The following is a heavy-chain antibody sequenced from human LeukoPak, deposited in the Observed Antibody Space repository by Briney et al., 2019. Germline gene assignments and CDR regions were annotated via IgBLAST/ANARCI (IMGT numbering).Heavy chain of an antibody. J-gene: IGHJ6*02. V-gene: IGHV1-69*04. Sequence: SVKLSCKASGGTVSNYAINWVRQAPGQRLEWMGRIILILGIANYAQKFQGRVTITADKSTSTAYMELSSLISEDTTADYCATEPSSNYYYGMDVWGQGTTVTVSS. CDR2: IILILGIA. CDR3: ATEPSSNYYYGMDV. D-gene: IGHD3-10*01. CDR1: GGTVSNYA.